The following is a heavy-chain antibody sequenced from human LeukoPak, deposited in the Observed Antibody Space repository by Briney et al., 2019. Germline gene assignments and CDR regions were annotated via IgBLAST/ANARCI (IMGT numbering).Heavy chain of an antibody. D-gene: IGHD6-13*01. V-gene: IGHV4-39*01. J-gene: IGHJ5*02. Sequence: SETLSLTCTVSGGSISSSSYYWGWIRQPPGKGLEWIGSIYYSGSTYYNPSLKSRVTISVDTSKNQFSLKLSSVTAADTAVYYCARTHSSSWYVNWFDPWGQGTLVTVSS. CDR2: IYYSGST. CDR3: ARTHSSSWYVNWFDP. CDR1: GGSISSSSYY.